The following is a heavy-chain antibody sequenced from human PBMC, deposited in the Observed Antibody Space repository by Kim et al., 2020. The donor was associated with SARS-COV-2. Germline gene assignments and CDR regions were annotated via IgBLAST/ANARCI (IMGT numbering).Heavy chain of an antibody. D-gene: IGHD1-26*01. Sequence: GRFTISRDNSKNTLYLQMNSLRAEDTAVYYCAKDIGGSYPNWGDYYGMDVWGQGTTVTVSS. V-gene: IGHV3-30*02. J-gene: IGHJ6*02. CDR3: AKDIGGSYPNWGDYYGMDV.